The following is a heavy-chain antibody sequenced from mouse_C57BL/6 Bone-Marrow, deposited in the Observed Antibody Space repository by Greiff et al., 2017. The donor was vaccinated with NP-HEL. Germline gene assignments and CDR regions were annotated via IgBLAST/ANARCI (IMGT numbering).Heavy chain of an antibody. Sequence: VQLVESGAELARPGASVKLSCKASGYTFTSYGISWVKQRTGQGLEWIGEIYPRSGNTYYNEKFKGKATLTADKSSSTAYIELRSLTSEDSAVYFCARLTITTVVATYWYFDVWGTGTTVTVSS. CDR2: IYPRSGNT. V-gene: IGHV1-81*01. CDR3: ARLTITTVVATYWYFDV. CDR1: GYTFTSYG. D-gene: IGHD1-1*01. J-gene: IGHJ1*03.